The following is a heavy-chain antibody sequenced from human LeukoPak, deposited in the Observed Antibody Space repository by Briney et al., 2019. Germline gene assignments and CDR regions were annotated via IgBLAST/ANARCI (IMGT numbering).Heavy chain of an antibody. CDR2: VYSGGTT. CDR1: GFTFSSYG. J-gene: IGHJ4*02. D-gene: IGHD5-24*01. V-gene: IGHV3-53*01. CDR3: ARGPRDGYNFDY. Sequence: GGSLRLSCAASGFTFSSYGMRWVRQAPGKGLEWVSVVYSGGTTYYADSVKGRFTISRDNSKNTLYLQMNSLRAEDTAVYYCARGPRDGYNFDYWGQGTLVIVSS.